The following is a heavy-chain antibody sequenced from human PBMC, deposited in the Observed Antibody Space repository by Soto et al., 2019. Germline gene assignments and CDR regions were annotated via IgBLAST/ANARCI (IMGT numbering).Heavy chain of an antibody. Sequence: GGSLRLSCAASGFTFSSYAMTWVRQAPGKGLEWVSAISPSGGSTYYADSVKGRFTISRDNSKSTLFLQMNSLRAEDTAVYYCGKDGYGAWFDSWGQGTLVTVSS. V-gene: IGHV3-23*01. CDR3: GKDGYGAWFDS. J-gene: IGHJ5*01. D-gene: IGHD6-13*01. CDR2: ISPSGGST. CDR1: GFTFSSYA.